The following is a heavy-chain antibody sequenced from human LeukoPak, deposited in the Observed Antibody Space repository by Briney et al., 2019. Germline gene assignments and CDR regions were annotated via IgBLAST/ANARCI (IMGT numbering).Heavy chain of an antibody. J-gene: IGHJ3*02. V-gene: IGHV1-18*01. CDR3: ARDSARGYSYGYNAFDI. CDR1: VYNFRNYG. CDR2: ITAGNGNT. Sequence: ASVKVSCKASVYNFRNYGIGWVRQAPRQGLEWMGWITAGNGNTNYAQKVQGRVTMTTDTSTSTAYMELRSLRADDPAVYFCARDSARGYSYGYNAFDIWGQGTMATVSS. D-gene: IGHD5-18*01.